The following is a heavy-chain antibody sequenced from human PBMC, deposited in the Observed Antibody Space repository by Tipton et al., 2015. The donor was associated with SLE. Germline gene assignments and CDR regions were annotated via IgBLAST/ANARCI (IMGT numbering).Heavy chain of an antibody. D-gene: IGHD3-16*01. V-gene: IGHV4-34*01. CDR1: GGSFSGHY. Sequence: QLVQSGAEVKPSETLSLTCAVYGGSFSGHYWSWIRQPPGKGLEWIGEVNDSGSTDYNPSLKSRLTISVDTSKNQFSLNLSSVTAADTAVYYCARDPRGDDGFDVWGQGTMVTVSS. CDR3: ARDPRGDDGFDV. CDR2: VNDSGST. J-gene: IGHJ3*01.